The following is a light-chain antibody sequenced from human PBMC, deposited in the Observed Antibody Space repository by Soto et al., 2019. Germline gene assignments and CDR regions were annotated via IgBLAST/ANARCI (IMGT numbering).Light chain of an antibody. J-gene: IGLJ1*01. V-gene: IGLV2-14*03. Sequence: QSVLTQPASVSGSPGQSITISCTGTSSDVGGENYVSWHQQHPGRAPKLMIYDVSNRPSGVSNRFSGSKSGNTASLTISGLQAEDEADYYCSSYSTTSTLVFGSGTKVTVL. CDR3: SSYSTTSTLV. CDR1: SSDVGGENY. CDR2: DVS.